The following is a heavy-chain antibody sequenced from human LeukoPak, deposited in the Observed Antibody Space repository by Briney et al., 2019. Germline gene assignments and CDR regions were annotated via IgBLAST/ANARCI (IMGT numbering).Heavy chain of an antibody. D-gene: IGHD3-3*01. CDR1: GYTFTSYG. Sequence: SVKVSCKASGYTFTSYGISWVRQAPGQGLEWMGGIIPIFGTANYAQKFQGRVTITTDESTSTAYMELSSLRSEDTAVYYCARHGGITIFGEAQPGGAFDIWGQGTMVTVSS. J-gene: IGHJ3*02. V-gene: IGHV1-69*05. CDR2: IIPIFGTA. CDR3: ARHGGITIFGEAQPGGAFDI.